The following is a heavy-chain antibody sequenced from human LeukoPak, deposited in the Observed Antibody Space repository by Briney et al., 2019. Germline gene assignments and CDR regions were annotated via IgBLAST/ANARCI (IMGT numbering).Heavy chain of an antibody. CDR2: NYNRGTT. J-gene: IGHJ4*02. CDR1: GGSLSTYY. Sequence: SETLSLTCSVSGGSLSTYYWSWVRQPPGKGLEWIGYNYNRGTTNYSPSLTSRVTISVDRSKNQSSLSLTSVTAADTAVYYCARERASAGPHFEHWGRGILVTVSS. D-gene: IGHD6-13*01. V-gene: IGHV4-59*01. CDR3: ARERASAGPHFEH.